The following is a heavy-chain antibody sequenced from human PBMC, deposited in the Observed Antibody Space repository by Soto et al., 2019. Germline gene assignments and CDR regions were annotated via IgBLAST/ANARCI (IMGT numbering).Heavy chain of an antibody. D-gene: IGHD3-9*01. V-gene: IGHV3-49*03. J-gene: IGHJ5*02. CDR1: GFTLGDSD. CDR2: IRSEAYGGTT. CDR3: SRGLFDSIGNKWFAP. Sequence: GGSLRLSCTASGFTLGDSDMRWFRQAPGKGLEWVGFIRSEAYGGTTEYAASVKGRFTISRDDSKSIAYQQMNRLKTEDTAFFFFSRGLFDSIGNKWFAPWGQGTLVPVSS.